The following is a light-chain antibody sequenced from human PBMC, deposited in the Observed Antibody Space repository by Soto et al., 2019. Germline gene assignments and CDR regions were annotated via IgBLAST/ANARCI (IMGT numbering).Light chain of an antibody. CDR1: SSDIGGYNY. Sequence: ALTQPASVSGSPGQSITISCTGTSSDIGGYNYVSWYQQHPGKVPKLMIFEVSNRPSGVSYRFSGSKSGNTASLTISGLQAEDEADYYCSSYTGSSTLYVFGTGTKVTVL. J-gene: IGLJ1*01. CDR3: SSYTGSSTLYV. CDR2: EVS. V-gene: IGLV2-14*01.